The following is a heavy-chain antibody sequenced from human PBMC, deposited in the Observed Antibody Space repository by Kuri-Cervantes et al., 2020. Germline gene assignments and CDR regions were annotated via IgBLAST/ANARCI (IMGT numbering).Heavy chain of an antibody. CDR3: AGSSWSHDAFDI. J-gene: IGHJ3*02. Sequence: GGSLRLSCAASGFTFSSYSMNWVRQAPGKGLEWVSSISSSSSYIYYADSVKGRFTISRDNAKNSLNLQMNSLRAEDTAVYYCAGSSWSHDAFDIWGQGTMVTVSS. CDR2: ISSSSSYI. V-gene: IGHV3-21*01. CDR1: GFTFSSYS. D-gene: IGHD6-13*01.